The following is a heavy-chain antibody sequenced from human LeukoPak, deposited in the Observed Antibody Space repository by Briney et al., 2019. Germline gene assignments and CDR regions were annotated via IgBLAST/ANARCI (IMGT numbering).Heavy chain of an antibody. Sequence: SETLSLTCAVYGGSFSGYYWSWIRQPPGKGLEWIGEINHSGSTNYTPSLKSRVTISVDTSKNQFSLKLSSVTAADTAVYYCARGPSSTSPFDYWGQGTLVTVSS. D-gene: IGHD2-2*01. CDR3: ARGPSSTSPFDY. CDR1: GGSFSGYY. CDR2: INHSGST. V-gene: IGHV4-34*01. J-gene: IGHJ4*02.